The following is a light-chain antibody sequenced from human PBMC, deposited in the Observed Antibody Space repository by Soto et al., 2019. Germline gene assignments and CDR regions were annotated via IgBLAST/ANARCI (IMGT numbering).Light chain of an antibody. CDR2: DAS. J-gene: IGKJ1*01. V-gene: IGKV1-5*01. CDR1: QSISSW. CDR3: QQYNRYST. Sequence: DIQMTQSPSTLSASVGDRVTITCRASQSISSWLAWYQQKPGKAPKLLIYDASTLESGVPSRFSGSVSGTEFTLTISSLQPGDFATYYCQQYNRYSTFGQGTKVDIK.